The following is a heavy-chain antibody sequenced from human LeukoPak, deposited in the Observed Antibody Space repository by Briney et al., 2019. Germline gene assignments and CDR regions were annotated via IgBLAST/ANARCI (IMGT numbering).Heavy chain of an antibody. Sequence: PSETLSLTCDVYGGSFSGYYWTWIRQPPGKGLEWIGEINHIGSASYNPSLKSRVTMSVGTSTNQFSLKLISVTAADTAVYYCARVSIVGATTTDYWGQGTLVTVSS. CDR1: GGSFSGYY. V-gene: IGHV4-34*01. CDR2: INHIGSA. CDR3: ARVSIVGATTTDY. J-gene: IGHJ4*02. D-gene: IGHD1-26*01.